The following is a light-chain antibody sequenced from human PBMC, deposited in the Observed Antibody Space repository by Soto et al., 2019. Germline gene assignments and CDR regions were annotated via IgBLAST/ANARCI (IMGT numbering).Light chain of an antibody. CDR3: QQSNSFPLT. Sequence: DIHMTQSPSSVSASVGDRVTITCRASQGISSWLAWYQQKPGKAPKLLIYTVSSFPSGVPSRFSGSGSGTDFTLTSSSLQPEEFATYYCQQSNSFPLTFGGGTKVEIK. CDR1: QGISSW. J-gene: IGKJ4*01. V-gene: IGKV1-12*01. CDR2: TVS.